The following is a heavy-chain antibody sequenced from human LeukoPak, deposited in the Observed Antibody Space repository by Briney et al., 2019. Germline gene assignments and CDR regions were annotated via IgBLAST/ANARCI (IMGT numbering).Heavy chain of an antibody. Sequence: GGSLRLSCAASGFTFSDYNMNWVRQSPEKGLEWVSSITSGTTYIYYADSVRGRFTLSRDNAKNSLYLQMNSLRAEDTAVYYCARDFFKAYCYGMDVWGQGTTVTVSS. V-gene: IGHV3-21*01. D-gene: IGHD3-3*01. CDR1: GFTFSDYN. CDR3: ARDFFKAYCYGMDV. CDR2: ITSGTTYI. J-gene: IGHJ6*02.